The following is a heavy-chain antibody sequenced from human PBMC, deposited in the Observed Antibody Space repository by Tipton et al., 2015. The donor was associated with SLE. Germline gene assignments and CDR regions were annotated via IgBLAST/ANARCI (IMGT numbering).Heavy chain of an antibody. J-gene: IGHJ4*02. Sequence: TLSLTCTVSGDSINNYFWTWVRQPPGKGLEWIGRVYFGGSTNYNPSLKSRVAISLDTSKNQFSLKLKSVTAADTAVYFCARAMAWTGDPLHFDYWGQGSLVTVSS. D-gene: IGHD3/OR15-3a*01. CDR3: ARAMAWTGDPLHFDY. CDR2: VYFGGST. V-gene: IGHV4-4*07. CDR1: GDSINNYF.